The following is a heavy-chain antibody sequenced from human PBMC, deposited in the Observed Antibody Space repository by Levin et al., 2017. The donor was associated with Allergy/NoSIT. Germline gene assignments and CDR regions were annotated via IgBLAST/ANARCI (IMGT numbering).Heavy chain of an antibody. Sequence: GGSLRLSCVASGLTFNTYAMNWVRQAPGTGLEWVSYISSSGTSISYSDSLNGRFTISRENATNSLSLQMNDLRGEDMAIYFCTARHVDYLGQGDRVTVSS. J-gene: IGHJ4*02. CDR3: TARHVDY. V-gene: IGHV3-48*03. CDR2: ISSSGTSI. CDR1: GLTFNTYA.